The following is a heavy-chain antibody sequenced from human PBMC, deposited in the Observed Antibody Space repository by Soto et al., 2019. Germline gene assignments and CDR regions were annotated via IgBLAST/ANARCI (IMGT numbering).Heavy chain of an antibody. J-gene: IGHJ6*03. CDR1: GFTFSSYW. V-gene: IGHV3-7*01. Sequence: EVQLVESGGGLVQPGGSLRLSCAASGFTFSSYWMSWVRQAPGKGLEWVANIKQDGSEKYYVDSVKGRFTISRDNAKNSLYLQMNSLRAEDTAVYYCARDEYFYGDYEQIYYYYYMDVWGKGTTVTVSS. D-gene: IGHD4-17*01. CDR2: IKQDGSEK. CDR3: ARDEYFYGDYEQIYYYYYMDV.